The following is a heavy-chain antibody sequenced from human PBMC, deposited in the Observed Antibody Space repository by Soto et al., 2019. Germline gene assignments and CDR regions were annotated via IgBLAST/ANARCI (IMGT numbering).Heavy chain of an antibody. CDR1: GFTFSSYA. D-gene: IGHD3-3*01. V-gene: IGHV3-23*01. CDR2: ISGSGGST. J-gene: IGHJ5*02. Sequence: PGGSLRLSCAASGFTFSSYAMSWVRQAPGKGLEWVSAISGSGGSTYYADSVKGRFTISRDNSKNTLYLQMNSLRAEDTAVYYCAKSTLTYYDFWSGPGEWFDPWGQGTLVTVSS. CDR3: AKSTLTYYDFWSGPGEWFDP.